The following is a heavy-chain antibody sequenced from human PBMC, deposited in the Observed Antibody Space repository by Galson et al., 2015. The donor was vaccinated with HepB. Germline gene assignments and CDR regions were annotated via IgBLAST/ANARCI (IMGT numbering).Heavy chain of an antibody. CDR3: AKGGSVTASGFES. D-gene: IGHD2-21*02. Sequence: SLRLSCAASGFTFSSYAMSWVRQAPGKGLEWVSGISYSGGSTYYADSVRGRFTISRDNSKNTLYLEMSSLRAEDTAIYYCAKGGSVTASGFESWGQGTLVTVSS. CDR2: ISYSGGST. V-gene: IGHV3-23*01. J-gene: IGHJ4*02. CDR1: GFTFSSYA.